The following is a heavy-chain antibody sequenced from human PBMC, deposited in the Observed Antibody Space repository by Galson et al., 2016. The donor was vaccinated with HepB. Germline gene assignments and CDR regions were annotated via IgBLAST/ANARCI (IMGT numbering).Heavy chain of an antibody. V-gene: IGHV1-3*01. CDR3: ARDGLYYDSSAYTNFDY. CDR2: INPGNGNT. D-gene: IGHD3-22*01. CDR1: GYSFSGFA. Sequence: SVKVSCKASGYSFSGFAIHWVRQAPGQGLEWMGWINPGNGNTKYAQKLQGRVTITRDTSASTAYMELSSLISEDTAVYYCARDGLYYDSSAYTNFDYWGQGSLVTVSA. J-gene: IGHJ4*02.